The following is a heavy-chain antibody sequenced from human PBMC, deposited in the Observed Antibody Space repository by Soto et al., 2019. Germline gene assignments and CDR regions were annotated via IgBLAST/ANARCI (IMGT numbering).Heavy chain of an antibody. CDR3: AKHPRNYYDSSGYLGAPYYFDY. J-gene: IGHJ4*02. D-gene: IGHD3-22*01. Sequence: PGGSLRLSCAASGFTFSSYAMSWVRQAPGKGLEWVSAISGSGGSTYYADSVKGRFTISRDNSKNTLYLQMNSLRAEDTAVYYCAKHPRNYYDSSGYLGAPYYFDYWGQGTLVTV. V-gene: IGHV3-23*01. CDR1: GFTFSSYA. CDR2: ISGSGGST.